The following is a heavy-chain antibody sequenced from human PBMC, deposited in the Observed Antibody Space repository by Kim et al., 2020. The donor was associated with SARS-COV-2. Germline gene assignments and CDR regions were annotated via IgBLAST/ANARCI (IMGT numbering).Heavy chain of an antibody. Sequence: VKGRFTISRDNSKNTLYLQMNSLRAEDTAVYYCATSPYYYDSSGYYTDDYWGQGTLVTVSS. CDR3: ATSPYYYDSSGYYTDDY. V-gene: IGHV3-30*03. J-gene: IGHJ4*02. D-gene: IGHD3-22*01.